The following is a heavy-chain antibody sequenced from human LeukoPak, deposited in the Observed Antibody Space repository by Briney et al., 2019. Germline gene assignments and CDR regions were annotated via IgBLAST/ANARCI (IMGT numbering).Heavy chain of an antibody. V-gene: IGHV4-39*07. CDR3: ARVVRTAAAIPGDLDY. CDR1: GGSISRSSYY. CDR2: IYYSGST. D-gene: IGHD2-2*02. Sequence: SETLSLTCTVSGGSISRSSYYWGWIRQPPGKGLEWIGSIYYSGSTYYNPSLKSRVTISVDTSKNQFSLKLSSVTAADTAVYYCARVVRTAAAIPGDLDYWGQGTLVTVSS. J-gene: IGHJ4*02.